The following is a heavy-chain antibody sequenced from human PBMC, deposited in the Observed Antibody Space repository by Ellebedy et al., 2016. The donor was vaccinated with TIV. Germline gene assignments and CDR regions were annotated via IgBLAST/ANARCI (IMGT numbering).Heavy chain of an antibody. V-gene: IGHV3-7*03. CDR1: GFTFSTYW. CDR2: IKQDGSEM. D-gene: IGHD3-10*01. Sequence: GESLKISCAASGFTFSTYWKHWVRQAPGKGLEWVAYIKQDGSEMDYVDSVKGRFNISRNNTKNSLYLQMKSLRAEDTALYYCVKGHGDSGTYWGQGTLVTVSS. J-gene: IGHJ4*02. CDR3: VKGHGDSGTY.